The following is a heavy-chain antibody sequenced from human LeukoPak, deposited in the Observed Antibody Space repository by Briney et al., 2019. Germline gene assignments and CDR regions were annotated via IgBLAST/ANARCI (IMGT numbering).Heavy chain of an antibody. V-gene: IGHV3-7*01. CDR1: GFTVSSNY. D-gene: IGHD1-1*01. J-gene: IGHJ4*02. CDR3: AHNDDWTFAY. Sequence: PGGSLRLSCAASGFTVSSNYMSWVRQTPGKGLEWVANIGQDGSVKYHVDSVKGRFSISRDNAKNSLYLQMNNLRVEDTALYFCAHNDDWTFAYWGQGTLVTVSS. CDR2: IGQDGSVK.